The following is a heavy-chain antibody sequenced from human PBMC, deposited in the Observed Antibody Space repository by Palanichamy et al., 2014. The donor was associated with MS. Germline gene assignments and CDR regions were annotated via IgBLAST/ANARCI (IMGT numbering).Heavy chain of an antibody. Sequence: EVQLVESGGGLVQPGGSLRLSCAASGFTFSSYWMHWVRQAPGKGLVWVSRINSDGSSTNYADSVKGRFTISRDNAKNTLYLQMNSLRAEDTAVYYCVREGYCGGGSCYYFDYWGQGTLVTVSS. CDR1: GFTFSSYW. J-gene: IGHJ4*02. V-gene: IGHV3-74*01. CDR2: INSDGSST. CDR3: VREGYCGGGSCYYFDY. D-gene: IGHD2-15*01.